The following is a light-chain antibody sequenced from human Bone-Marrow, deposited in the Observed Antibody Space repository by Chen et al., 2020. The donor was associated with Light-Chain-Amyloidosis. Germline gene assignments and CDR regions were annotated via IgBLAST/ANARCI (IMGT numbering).Light chain of an antibody. Sequence: DIRMTQSPSHLPASVGDRVTITCRASQSMSNYLNLYQQKQGKAPRVLIYNAFILQSGFPSRFNGYRSGTEFTLTISNLQFEDFASYSFQQSYNTPYTFGHGTKLEIK. CDR2: NAF. V-gene: IGKV1-39*01. CDR1: QSMSNY. J-gene: IGKJ2*01. CDR3: QQSYNTPYT.